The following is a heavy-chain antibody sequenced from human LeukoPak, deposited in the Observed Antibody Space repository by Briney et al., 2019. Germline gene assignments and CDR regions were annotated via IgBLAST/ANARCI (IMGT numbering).Heavy chain of an antibody. D-gene: IGHD6-6*01. V-gene: IGHV5-51*01. CDR1: GYSFTTYW. CDR3: ARSAAARRGLYFDY. CDR2: IYPGDSDT. Sequence: GESLKISCKGSGYSFTTYWIVWVRQMPGKGLEWMGIIYPGDSDTRYSPSFQGQVTISADNSITTAYLQWSSLKASDTAMYYCARSAAARRGLYFDYWGQGTLVTISS. J-gene: IGHJ4*02.